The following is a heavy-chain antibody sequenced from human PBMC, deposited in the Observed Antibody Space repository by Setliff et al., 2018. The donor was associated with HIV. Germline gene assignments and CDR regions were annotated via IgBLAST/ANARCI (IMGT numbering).Heavy chain of an antibody. CDR3: ARKVGGDFDY. CDR2: INHSGIT. D-gene: IGHD2-2*01. CDR1: GGSFTNFY. J-gene: IGHJ4*02. V-gene: IGHV4-34*01. Sequence: SETLSLTCVVYGGSFTNFYWSWIRQPPGKGLECIGEINHSGITNYNPSLKSRVTVSVDTSKNQFSLKMTSLTAADTAVYFCARKVGGDFDYWGQGTLVTVSS.